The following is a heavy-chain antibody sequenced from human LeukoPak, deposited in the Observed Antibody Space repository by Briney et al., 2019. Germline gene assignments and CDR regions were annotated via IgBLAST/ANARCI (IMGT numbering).Heavy chain of an antibody. D-gene: IGHD5-18*01. J-gene: IGHJ4*02. CDR2: ISGSGGST. V-gene: IGHV3-23*01. CDR1: GFTFSSYA. CDR3: APMGPRLPLSHFDY. Sequence: PGASLRLSCAASGFTFSSYAMSWVRQAPGKGLEWVSAISGSGGSTYYADSVKGRFTISRDNSKNTLYLQMNSLRAEDTAVYYRAPMGPRLPLSHFDYWGQGTLVTVSS.